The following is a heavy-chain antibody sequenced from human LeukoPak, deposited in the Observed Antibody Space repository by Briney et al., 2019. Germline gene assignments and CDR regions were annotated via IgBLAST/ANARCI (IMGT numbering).Heavy chain of an antibody. CDR3: AREYSTSSEGDYFDY. V-gene: IGHV4-59*01. CDR2: IYHSGST. D-gene: IGHD6-6*01. Sequence: SETLSLTCTVSGASITTYYWTWIRQPPGKRLEWIGYIYHSGSTNYNPSLKSRVTISLDTSRNQFSLRLSSVTAADAAVFCAREYSTSSEGDYFDYWGQGSLVTVSS. J-gene: IGHJ4*02. CDR1: GASITTYY.